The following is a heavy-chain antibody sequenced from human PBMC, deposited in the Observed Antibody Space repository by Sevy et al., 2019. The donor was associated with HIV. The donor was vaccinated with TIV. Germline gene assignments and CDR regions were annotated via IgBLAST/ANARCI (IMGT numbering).Heavy chain of an antibody. V-gene: IGHV3-23*01. CDR2: ISTSGGTT. CDR1: GFTFSSYG. CDR3: AKEDYNNGGTCYLDY. D-gene: IGHD2-8*01. J-gene: IGHJ4*02. Sequence: GGSLRLSCTASGFTFSSYGMNWVRQAPGKGLEWISGISTSGGTTYYTGSVKGRFTISRDNSKNTLYLQMNSLRGEDTAVYNCAKEDYNNGGTCYLDYWGQGTLVTVSS.